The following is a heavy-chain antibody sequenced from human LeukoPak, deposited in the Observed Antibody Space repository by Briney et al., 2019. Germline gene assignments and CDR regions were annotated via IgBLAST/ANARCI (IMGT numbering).Heavy chain of an antibody. CDR2: ISSSSSYI. CDR1: GFTFSSYS. CDR3: ARDFEQQLVPSFDY. V-gene: IGHV3-21*01. Sequence: GGSLRLSCAASGFTFSSYSRNSVRQAPGKGLEWVSSISSSSSYIYYADSGKGRFTISRDNAKNSLYLQMNSLRAEDTAVYYCARDFEQQLVPSFDYWGQGTLVTVSS. J-gene: IGHJ4*02. D-gene: IGHD6-13*01.